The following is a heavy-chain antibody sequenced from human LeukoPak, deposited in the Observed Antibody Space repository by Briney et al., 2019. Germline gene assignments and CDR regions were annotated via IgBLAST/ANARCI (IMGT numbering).Heavy chain of an antibody. CDR3: AKDRYASASPDPHAFDI. V-gene: IGHV3-21*04. Sequence: GGSLRLSCAASGFTFSTYNMNWVRQAPGKGLEWVSSISGSSSYIYYADSVKGRFTISRDKSKNTLYLQMNSLRAEDTAVYYCAKDRYASASPDPHAFDIWGQGTMVTVSS. CDR2: ISGSSSYI. CDR1: GFTFSTYN. D-gene: IGHD3-10*01. J-gene: IGHJ3*02.